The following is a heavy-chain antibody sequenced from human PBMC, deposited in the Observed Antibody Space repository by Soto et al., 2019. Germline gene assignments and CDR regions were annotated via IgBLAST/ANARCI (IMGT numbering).Heavy chain of an antibody. V-gene: IGHV1-3*01. CDR3: ARNSYISGDDDSYYFDY. J-gene: IGHJ4*02. CDR1: GYTFTRYA. CDR2: INPGNGDT. Sequence: QVHLVQSGAEVKKPGASVKVSCKASGYTFTRYAMHWVRQAPGQRPEWMGWINPGNGDTKYSEKLQGRVTFARETSASTTYMELSSLRSEDTAMYYCARNSYISGDDDSYYFDYWGQGTPVTVSS. D-gene: IGHD2-21*02.